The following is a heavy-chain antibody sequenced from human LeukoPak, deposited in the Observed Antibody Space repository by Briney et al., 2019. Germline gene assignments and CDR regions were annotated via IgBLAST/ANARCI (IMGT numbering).Heavy chain of an antibody. D-gene: IGHD3-10*01. Sequence: GGSLRLSCAASGFIVSTNDMSWVRQAPGKGLEWVSITYSDGGTYYAESVKGRFTISRDNSKNTLYLQMNSLRAEDTAVYYCARESRFGESFFDYWGQGTLVTVSS. CDR1: GFIVSTND. V-gene: IGHV3-53*01. CDR2: TYSDGGT. J-gene: IGHJ4*02. CDR3: ARESRFGESFFDY.